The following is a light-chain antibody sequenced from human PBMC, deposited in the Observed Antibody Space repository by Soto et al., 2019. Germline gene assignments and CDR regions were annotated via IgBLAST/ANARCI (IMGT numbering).Light chain of an antibody. CDR1: SSNIGAGYD. CDR2: GNN. Sequence: QSVLTQPPSVSGAPGQRVIISCTGSSSNIGAGYDVHWYQQLPGTAPKLLIYGNNNRPSGVPDRFSGSKSGTSASLAITGLQAEDEADYYCQSYDSSLSTYVFGTGTKLTVL. V-gene: IGLV1-40*01. J-gene: IGLJ1*01. CDR3: QSYDSSLSTYV.